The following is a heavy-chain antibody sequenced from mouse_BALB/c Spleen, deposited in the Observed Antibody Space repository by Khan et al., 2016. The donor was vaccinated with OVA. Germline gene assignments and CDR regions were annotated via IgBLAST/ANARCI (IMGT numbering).Heavy chain of an antibody. D-gene: IGHD1-1*01. V-gene: IGHV5-9-3*01. J-gene: IGHJ2*01. CDR2: ISSGGSFT. Sequence: EVELVESGGGLVKPGGSLKFSCAASGFTFSNYAMSWVRQTPEKRLEWVATISSGGSFTYYPDSVKGRFTISRDPAKNTLYLQMNSLRSEDTAMYYCARTPGYYGSHSFDYWGQGTTLTVSS. CDR1: GFTFSNYA. CDR3: ARTPGYYGSHSFDY.